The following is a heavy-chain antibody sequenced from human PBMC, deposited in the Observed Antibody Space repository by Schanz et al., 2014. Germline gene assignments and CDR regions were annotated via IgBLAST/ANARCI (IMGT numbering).Heavy chain of an antibody. CDR2: ISAYTNNT. CDR1: RYTFNTYG. Sequence: QGQLVQSGPEVKEPGASVKVSCEASRYTFNTYGLNWVRQAPGQGLEWMGWISAYTNNTNYSQKVQGRVTMTTDTSTGTAYRELRSLRSDDTAVYYCATMWGYCTATACQILEVLDVWGQGTMVTVSS. V-gene: IGHV1-18*01. D-gene: IGHD2-8*02. CDR3: ATMWGYCTATACQILEVLDV. J-gene: IGHJ3*01.